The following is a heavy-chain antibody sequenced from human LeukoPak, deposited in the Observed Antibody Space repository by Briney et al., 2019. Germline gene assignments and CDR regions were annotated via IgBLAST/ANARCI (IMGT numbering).Heavy chain of an antibody. CDR2: ISYDGSNK. J-gene: IGHJ4*02. CDR3: ARSDSSGYPDY. D-gene: IGHD3-22*01. Sequence: GGSLRLSCAASGFTFSSYWMHWVRQAPGKGLEWVAVISYDGSNKYYADSVKGRFTISRDNSKNTLYLQMNSLRAEDTAVYYCARSDSSGYPDYWGQGTLVTVSS. V-gene: IGHV3-30*03. CDR1: GFTFSSYW.